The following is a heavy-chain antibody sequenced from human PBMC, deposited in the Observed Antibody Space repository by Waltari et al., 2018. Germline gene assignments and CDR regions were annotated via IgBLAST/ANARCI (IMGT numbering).Heavy chain of an antibody. CDR3: ATGGSYYYDS. V-gene: IGHV3-64*07. CDR2: IIGSGDVI. J-gene: IGHJ4*02. D-gene: IGHD3-10*01. CDR1: GPAARSWG. Sequence: EVQLVESGGGLVQPGGSLRLSCTASGPAARSWGMPWSRQAPGKGLEQGAGIIGSGDVIDYADSVKARFTISRDNSRDTMFLQMDSLRAEDMGVYYCATGGSYYYDSWGQGILVTVSS.